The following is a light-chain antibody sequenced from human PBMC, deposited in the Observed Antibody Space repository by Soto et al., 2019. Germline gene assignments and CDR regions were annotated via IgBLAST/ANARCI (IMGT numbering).Light chain of an antibody. CDR3: AEWDDSLKDWV. CDR1: GSNIGSKA. Sequence: QSVLTQPPSASGTPGQRVTISCSGSGSNIGSKAVNWYQQLPGTAPKLLIYTNNQRPSGVPDRFSGSKSGTSASLAISGLQSEDEADYYCAEWDDSLKDWVFGGGTKLTVL. J-gene: IGLJ3*02. CDR2: TNN. V-gene: IGLV1-44*01.